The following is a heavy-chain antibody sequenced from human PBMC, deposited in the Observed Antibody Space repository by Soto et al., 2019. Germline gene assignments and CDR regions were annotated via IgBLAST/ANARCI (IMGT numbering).Heavy chain of an antibody. J-gene: IGHJ5*02. CDR1: GFTVSSNF. Sequence: EVQLVESGGGLIQPGGSVRLSCAASGFTVSSNFMSWVRQAPGKGLQWASIIYSDGNTYYADSVKGRFTISRDVSKNTLYLQMNSLRADDTAVYYCARVNPPYPWGQGTLVTVS. CDR3: ARVNPPYP. CDR2: IYSDGNT. V-gene: IGHV3-53*01.